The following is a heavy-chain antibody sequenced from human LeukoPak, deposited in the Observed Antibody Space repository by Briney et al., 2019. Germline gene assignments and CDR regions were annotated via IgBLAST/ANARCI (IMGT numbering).Heavy chain of an antibody. V-gene: IGHV4-34*01. CDR2: INHSGST. CDR3: ARKRWLQVTKPSYYFDY. J-gene: IGHJ4*02. CDR1: GGSFSGYY. D-gene: IGHD5-12*01. Sequence: ETLSLTCAVYGGSFSGYYWSWIRQPPGKGLEWIGEINHSGSTNYNPSLKSRVTISVDTSKNQFSLKLSSVTAADTAVYYCARKRWLQVTKPSYYFDYWGQGTLVTVSS.